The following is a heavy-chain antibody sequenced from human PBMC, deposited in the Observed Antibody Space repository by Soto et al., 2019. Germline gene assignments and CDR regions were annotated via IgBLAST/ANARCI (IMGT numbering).Heavy chain of an antibody. CDR3: AGGTGMGYFQH. Sequence: TGGSLRLSCAASGFTFSSYAMSWVRQAPGKGLEWVSAISGSGGSTYYADSVKGRFTISRDNSKNTLYLQMNSLRAEDTAVYYCAGGTGMGYFQHWGQGTLVTVSS. CDR1: GFTFSSYA. J-gene: IGHJ1*01. CDR2: ISGSGGST. V-gene: IGHV3-23*01. D-gene: IGHD1-1*01.